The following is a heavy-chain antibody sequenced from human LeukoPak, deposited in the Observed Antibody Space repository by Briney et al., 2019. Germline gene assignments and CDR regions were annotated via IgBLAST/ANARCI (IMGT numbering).Heavy chain of an antibody. CDR2: LYSGSDT. D-gene: IGHD3-3*02. Sequence: GGSLRLSCAASGLSVSLNYMNWVRQPPGKGLEWVSILYSGSDTYYADSVKGRFTISRDSSKNMLFLHMNSLRAEDTAVYYCARVGDHFHWYLDLWGRGTLVTVSS. J-gene: IGHJ2*01. V-gene: IGHV3-53*01. CDR1: GLSVSLNY. CDR3: ARVGDHFHWYLDL.